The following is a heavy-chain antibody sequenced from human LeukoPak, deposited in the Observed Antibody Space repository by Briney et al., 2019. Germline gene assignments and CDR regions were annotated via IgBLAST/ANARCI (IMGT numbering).Heavy chain of an antibody. V-gene: IGHV4-59*01. J-gene: IGHJ4*02. D-gene: IGHD6-13*01. CDR1: GGSISSYY. Sequence: SETLSLTCTVSGGSISSYYWSWIRQPPGKGLEWIGYIYYSGSTNYNPSLKSRVTISVDTSKNQFSLKLSSVTAADTAVYYCARETSSSWYAGGYYFDYWGQGTLVTVSS. CDR2: IYYSGST. CDR3: ARETSSSWYAGGYYFDY.